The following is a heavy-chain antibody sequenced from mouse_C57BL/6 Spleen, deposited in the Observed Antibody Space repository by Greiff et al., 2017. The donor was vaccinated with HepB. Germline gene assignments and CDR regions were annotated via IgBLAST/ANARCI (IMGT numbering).Heavy chain of an antibody. CDR1: GFNIKDYY. D-gene: IGHD3-2*02. CDR2: IDPEDGET. J-gene: IGHJ3*01. Sequence: EVQRVESGAELVKPGASVKLSCTASGFNIKDYYMHWVKQRTEQGLEWIGRIDPEDGETKYAPKFQGKATITADTSSNTAYLQLSSLTSEDTAVYYCASLDSSGYVVWFAYWGQGTLVTVSA. V-gene: IGHV14-2*01. CDR3: ASLDSSGYVVWFAY.